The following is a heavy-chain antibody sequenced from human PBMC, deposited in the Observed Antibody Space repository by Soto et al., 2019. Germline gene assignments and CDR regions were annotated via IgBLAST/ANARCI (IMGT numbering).Heavy chain of an antibody. V-gene: IGHV4-4*02. D-gene: IGHD6-19*01. CDR1: GDSISSDTW. Sequence: PSETLSLTCAVSGDSISSDTWWSWVRQPPGKGLEWIGEIYHSGGINYNPSLKSRVTISVDKSNNQFSLKMNSVIAADTAVYYCVKNGWYSLENWGQGTLVTVSS. CDR2: IYHSGGI. CDR3: VKNGWYSLEN. J-gene: IGHJ4*02.